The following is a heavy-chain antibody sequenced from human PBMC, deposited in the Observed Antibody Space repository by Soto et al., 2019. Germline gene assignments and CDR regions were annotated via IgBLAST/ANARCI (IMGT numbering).Heavy chain of an antibody. D-gene: IGHD2-2*01. CDR3: ARDGGVVPADTFDY. CDR2: INHSGST. J-gene: IGHJ4*02. CDR1: GGSFSGYY. Sequence: QVQLQQWGAGLLKPSETLSLTCAVYGGSFSGYYWSWIRQPPGKGLEWIGEINHSGSTNYNPSLKSRVTISVDTSKNQFSLKLSSVTAADTAVYYCARDGGVVPADTFDYWGQGTLVTVSS. V-gene: IGHV4-34*01.